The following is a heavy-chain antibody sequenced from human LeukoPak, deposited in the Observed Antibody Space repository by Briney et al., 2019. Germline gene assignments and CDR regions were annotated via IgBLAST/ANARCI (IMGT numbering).Heavy chain of an antibody. V-gene: IGHV1-2*04. Sequence: ASVKVSCKASGYTFTGYYIHWVRQAPGQGPEWMGWINPNSGGTNYAQKFQGWVTMTRDTSISTAYIELSRLRSDDTAFYYCTTDRDHYFDLWGQGTLVTVSS. CDR3: TTDRDHYFDL. D-gene: IGHD3-10*01. J-gene: IGHJ4*02. CDR2: INPNSGGT. CDR1: GYTFTGYY.